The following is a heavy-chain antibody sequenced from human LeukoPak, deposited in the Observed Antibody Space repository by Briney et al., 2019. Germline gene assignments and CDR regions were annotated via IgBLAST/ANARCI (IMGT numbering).Heavy chain of an antibody. Sequence: SETLSLTCTVSGGSISSYYWSWIRQPPGRGLEWIAYIYYTGITNYNPSLKSRVTVSVDMSKNQFSLKVRSVTAADTAVYYCARSYGLGWGRGTLVTVSS. CDR1: GGSISSYY. D-gene: IGHD4-17*01. CDR3: ARSYGLG. CDR2: IYYTGIT. J-gene: IGHJ2*01. V-gene: IGHV4-59*08.